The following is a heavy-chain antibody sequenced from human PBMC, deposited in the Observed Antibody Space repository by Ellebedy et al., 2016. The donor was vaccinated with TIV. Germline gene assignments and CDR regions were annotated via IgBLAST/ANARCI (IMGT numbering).Heavy chain of an antibody. CDR1: GSTFTNYA. D-gene: IGHD1-26*01. Sequence: GESLKISCAASGSTFTNYAMSWVRQAPGKGLEWVSAISTSGGSTYYADSVKGRFTVTRDNPKNTLYLQINSLRAEDTAVYYCVRGAGSYHFDYWGQGTLVTV. J-gene: IGHJ4*02. CDR3: VRGAGSYHFDY. V-gene: IGHV3-23*01. CDR2: ISTSGGST.